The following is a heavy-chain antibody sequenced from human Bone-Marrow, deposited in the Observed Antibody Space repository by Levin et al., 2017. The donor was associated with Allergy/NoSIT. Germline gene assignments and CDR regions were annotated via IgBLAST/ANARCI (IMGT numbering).Heavy chain of an antibody. V-gene: IGHV3-7*01. CDR3: ARGGVVYAMGYFYYGMDG. CDR1: GFTFTTYW. D-gene: IGHD2-8*01. CDR2: IKHDGSDK. J-gene: IGHJ6*02. Sequence: SCTASGFTFTTYWMTWVRQAPGKGLEWVARIKHDGSDKYYVDSVKGRFTVSRDNAKKSLYLHMNSLGVADTAVYFCARGGVVYAMGYFYYGMDGWGQGTTVTVS.